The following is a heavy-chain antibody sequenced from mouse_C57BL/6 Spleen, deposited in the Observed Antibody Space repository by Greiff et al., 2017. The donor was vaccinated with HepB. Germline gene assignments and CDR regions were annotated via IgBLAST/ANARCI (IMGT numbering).Heavy chain of an antibody. D-gene: IGHD4-1*01. CDR3: ARWEVMAAMDY. V-gene: IGHV1-55*01. J-gene: IGHJ4*01. CDR1: GYTFTSYW. Sequence: VKLQQPGAELVKPGASVKMSCKASGYTFTSYWITWVKQRPGQGLEWIGDIYPGSGSTNYNEKFKSKATLTVDTSSSTAYMQLSSLTSEDSAVYYCARWEVMAAMDYWGQGTSVTVSS. CDR2: IYPGSGST.